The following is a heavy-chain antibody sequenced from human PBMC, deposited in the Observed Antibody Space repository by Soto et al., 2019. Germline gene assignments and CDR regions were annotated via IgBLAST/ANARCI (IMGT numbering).Heavy chain of an antibody. V-gene: IGHV1-2*02. CDR1: GYTFTGYY. CDR3: ARQRQWLGGVYFDY. CDR2: INPNSGGT. J-gene: IGHJ4*02. D-gene: IGHD6-19*01. Sequence: ASGEVSCRASGYTFTGYYMHWVRQAPGQGLEWMGWINPNSGGTNYAQKFQGRVTMTRDTSISTAYMELSRLRSDDTAVYYCARQRQWLGGVYFDYWGQGTLVTVSS.